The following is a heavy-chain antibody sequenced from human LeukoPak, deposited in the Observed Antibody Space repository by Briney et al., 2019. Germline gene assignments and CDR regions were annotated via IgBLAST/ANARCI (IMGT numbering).Heavy chain of an antibody. V-gene: IGHV1-69*13. Sequence: ASVKVSCKASGGTFSSYAISWVRQAPGQGLEWMGGIIPIFGTANYSQKFQGRVTITADESTSTAYMELSRVRSEDTAVYYCAGHHSSSWYGGGGYWGQGTLVTVSS. CDR1: GGTFSSYA. CDR2: IIPIFGTA. D-gene: IGHD6-13*01. J-gene: IGHJ4*02. CDR3: AGHHSSSWYGGGGY.